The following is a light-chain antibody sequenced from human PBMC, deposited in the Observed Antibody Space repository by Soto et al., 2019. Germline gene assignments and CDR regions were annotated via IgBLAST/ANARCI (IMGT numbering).Light chain of an antibody. CDR2: DAS. Sequence: TQSPATLSSFPGDRGTITCRASQGISGWLAWYQQKPGKAPKLLIYDASSLESGVPSRFSGSGSGTEFTLTISSLRPDDFATYYCQQYNSYWTFGQGTRWIS. J-gene: IGKJ1*01. CDR1: QGISGW. CDR3: QQYNSYWT. V-gene: IGKV1-5*01.